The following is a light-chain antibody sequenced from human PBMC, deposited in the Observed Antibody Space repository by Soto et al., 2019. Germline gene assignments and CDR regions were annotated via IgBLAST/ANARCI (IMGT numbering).Light chain of an antibody. CDR2: DVS. J-gene: IGLJ1*01. CDR3: SSYTTSNTRQIV. V-gene: IGLV2-14*03. CDR1: SIDVGGYNY. Sequence: LTHTASVSRSLRQPITSSSNRTSIDVGGYNYVSWYQHHPGKAPKLIIYDVSNRPSGVSNRFSGSKSGNTASLTISGLQPEDEADYYCSSYTTSNTRQIVFGTGT.